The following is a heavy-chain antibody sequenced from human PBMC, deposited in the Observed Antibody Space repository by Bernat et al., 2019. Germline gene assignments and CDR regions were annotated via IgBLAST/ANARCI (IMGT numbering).Heavy chain of an antibody. J-gene: IGHJ4*02. CDR2: IPYDGSDK. D-gene: IGHD3-3*01. Sequence: QVQLVESGGGVVQPGRSLRLSCAASGFTFSSYSMHWVRQAPGKGLEWVAVIPYDGSDKYYADSVKGRFTISRDNSKNTLYLQMNSLRAEDTAVYYCARENINYDFWSGYSTYYFDYWGQGTLVTVSS. V-gene: IGHV3-30-3*01. CDR1: GFTFSSYS. CDR3: ARENINYDFWSGYSTYYFDY.